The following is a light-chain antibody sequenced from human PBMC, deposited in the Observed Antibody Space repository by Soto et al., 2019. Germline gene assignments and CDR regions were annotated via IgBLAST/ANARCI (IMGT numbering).Light chain of an antibody. CDR1: QSINTY. CDR3: QQYGSSLWT. J-gene: IGKJ1*01. CDR2: GAS. Sequence: DIQMTRSPSPMSASVGDRGTITCRTSQSINTYLNWYQQKPGKAPKLLIYGASSLRSGVPLRFSGSGSGTDFTLTISRLEPEDFAVYYCQQYGSSLWTFGQGTKVDIK. V-gene: IGKV1-39*01.